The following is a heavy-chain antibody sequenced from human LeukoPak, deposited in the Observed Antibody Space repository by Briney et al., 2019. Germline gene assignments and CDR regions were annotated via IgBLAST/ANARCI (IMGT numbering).Heavy chain of an antibody. V-gene: IGHV3-23*01. J-gene: IGHJ4*02. D-gene: IGHD3-9*01. CDR3: AKDGVTNYDILTGYPH. CDR1: GFTFSSYA. CDR2: ISGSGGST. Sequence: GGSLRLSCAASGFTFSSYAMSWVRQAPGKGLEWVSVISGSGGSTYYADSVKGWFTISRDNSKNTLYLQMNSLRAEDTAVYYCAKDGVTNYDILTGYPHWGQGTLVTVSS.